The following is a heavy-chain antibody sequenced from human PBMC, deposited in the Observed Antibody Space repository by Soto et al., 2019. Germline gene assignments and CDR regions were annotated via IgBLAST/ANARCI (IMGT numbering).Heavy chain of an antibody. CDR2: IYTSGST. CDR3: ARVSSEHGYNYNFDY. Sequence: SETLSLTCTVSGGSISGYYWSWIRQPAGKGLEWIGRIYTSGSTNYNPSLKSRVTMSVDTSKNQFSLKLSAVTAADTAVYYCARVSSEHGYNYNFDYWCQGTLVTVSS. V-gene: IGHV4-4*07. D-gene: IGHD5-12*01. J-gene: IGHJ4*02. CDR1: GGSISGYY.